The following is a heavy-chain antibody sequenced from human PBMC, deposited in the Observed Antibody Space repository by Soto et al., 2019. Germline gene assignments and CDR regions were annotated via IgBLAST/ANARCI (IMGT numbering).Heavy chain of an antibody. CDR3: ARWSGIAVAGTGYYYGMDV. Sequence: GGSLRLSCAASGFTVSSNYMSWVRQAPGKGLEWVSVIYSGGSTYYADSVKGRFTISRDNSKNTLYLQMNSLRAEDTAVYYCARWSGIAVAGTGYYYGMDVWGQGTTVTVSS. J-gene: IGHJ6*02. V-gene: IGHV3-53*01. D-gene: IGHD6-19*01. CDR1: GFTVSSNY. CDR2: IYSGGST.